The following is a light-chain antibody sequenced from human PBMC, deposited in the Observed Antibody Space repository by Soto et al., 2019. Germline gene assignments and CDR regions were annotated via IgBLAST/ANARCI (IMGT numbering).Light chain of an antibody. CDR1: SSDVRNYNL. CDR2: ETT. J-gene: IGLJ3*02. Sequence: QSVLTQPASVSGSPGQSITISCTGSSSDVRNYNLVSWYQQQPGEVPKLIIFETTKRPSGVSNRFSGSKSGNTASLVISALRSEDEADYYCVAWDDNLSARVFGGGTKLTVL. CDR3: VAWDDNLSARV. V-gene: IGLV2-14*02.